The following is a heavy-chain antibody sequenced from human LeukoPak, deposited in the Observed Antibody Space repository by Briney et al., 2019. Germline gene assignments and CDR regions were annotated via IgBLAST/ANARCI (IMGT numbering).Heavy chain of an antibody. Sequence: SETLSLTCAVYGGSLSGYYWSWIRQPPGKGLEWIGEINHSGSTNYNPSLKSRVTISVDTSKNQFSLKLSSVTAADTAVYYCAGNYYDSSGPFSWSQGTLVTVSS. D-gene: IGHD3-22*01. CDR2: INHSGST. V-gene: IGHV4-34*01. J-gene: IGHJ4*02. CDR1: GGSLSGYY. CDR3: AGNYYDSSGPFS.